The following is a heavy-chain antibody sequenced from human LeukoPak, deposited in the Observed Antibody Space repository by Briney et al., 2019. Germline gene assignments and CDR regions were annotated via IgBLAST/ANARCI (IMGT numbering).Heavy chain of an antibody. CDR1: GFTFSSA. Sequence: PGGSLRLSCAASGFTFSSAMTWVRQAPGKGLEWVSTISGDTTATWYADSVKGRFTISRDNSKNTLYLQMNSLRGEDTAVYYCAKKGSGLTGTTVRLDYWGQGTLVTVSS. D-gene: IGHD1-20*01. CDR2: ISGDTTAT. CDR3: AKKGSGLTGTTVRLDY. J-gene: IGHJ4*02. V-gene: IGHV3-23*01.